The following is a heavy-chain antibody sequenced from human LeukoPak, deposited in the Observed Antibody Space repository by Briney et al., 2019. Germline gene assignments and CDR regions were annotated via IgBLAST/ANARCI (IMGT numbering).Heavy chain of an antibody. V-gene: IGHV4-31*03. D-gene: IGHD3-22*01. CDR3: SRGLDSRKLGY. J-gene: IGHJ4*02. CDR1: GASFSSGDQY. CDR2: IHPSGGL. Sequence: SQTLSLTCTVSGASFSSGDQYWNWIRQSPGKGLEWIGSIHPSGGLYNNPSLESRVTISIDTSKNQFSLNLNSVTAADTAVYFCSRGLDSRKLGYWGQGTLVTVSS.